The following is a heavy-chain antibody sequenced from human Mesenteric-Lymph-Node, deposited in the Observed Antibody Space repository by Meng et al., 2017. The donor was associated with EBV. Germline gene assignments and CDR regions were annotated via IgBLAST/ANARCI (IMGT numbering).Heavy chain of an antibody. CDR1: GGSFGGYF. V-gene: IGHV4-34*01. CDR3: ARAGSSGWSDLDY. D-gene: IGHD6-19*01. J-gene: IGHJ4*02. CDR2: INHSGST. Sequence: QGQLQKWGDGLLKPSETLSLTCAVYGGSFGGYFWNWIRQPPGKGLEWIGEINHSGSTNYNPSLKSRVTISVDTSRNQFSLKLPSVTAADTAVYYCARAGSSGWSDLDYWGQGTLVTVSS.